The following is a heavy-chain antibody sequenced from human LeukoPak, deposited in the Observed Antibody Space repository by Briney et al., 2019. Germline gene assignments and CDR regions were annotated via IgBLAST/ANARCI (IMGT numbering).Heavy chain of an antibody. Sequence: SETLSLTCTVSGGSISSYYWSWIRQPPGKGLEWIGYIYTSGSTNYNPSLKSRVTISVDTSKNQFSLKLSSVTAADTAVYYCARHFGLGFDYWGQGTLVTVSS. CDR3: ARHFGLGFDY. V-gene: IGHV4-4*09. J-gene: IGHJ4*02. CDR2: IYTSGST. D-gene: IGHD3-16*01. CDR1: GGSISSYY.